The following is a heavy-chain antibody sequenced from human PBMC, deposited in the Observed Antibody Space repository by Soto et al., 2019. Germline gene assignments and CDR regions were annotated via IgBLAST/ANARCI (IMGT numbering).Heavy chain of an antibody. V-gene: IGHV1-24*01. J-gene: IGHJ4*02. CDR1: GYTLTELS. D-gene: IGHD3-10*01. Sequence: ASVKVSFKVSGYTLTELSMHWVRQAPGKGLEWMGGFDPEDGETIYAQKFQGRVTMTEDTSTDTAYMELSSLRSEDTAVYYCATTRPDLWFGEPWGQGTLVTVSS. CDR3: ATTRPDLWFGEP. CDR2: FDPEDGET.